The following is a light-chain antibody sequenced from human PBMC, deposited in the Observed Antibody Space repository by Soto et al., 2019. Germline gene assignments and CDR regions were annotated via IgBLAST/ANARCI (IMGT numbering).Light chain of an antibody. CDR1: QSVLYSSNNKNY. V-gene: IGKV4-1*01. J-gene: IGKJ5*01. Sequence: DIVMTQSPDSLAVSLGERATINCKSSQSVLYSSNNKNYLAWYQQKPGQAPRLLIYGASTRAAGIPARFSGSGSGTDFTLTISSLQSEDFAIYYCQQYYDWPITFGQGTRLEI. CDR2: GAS. CDR3: QQYYDWPIT.